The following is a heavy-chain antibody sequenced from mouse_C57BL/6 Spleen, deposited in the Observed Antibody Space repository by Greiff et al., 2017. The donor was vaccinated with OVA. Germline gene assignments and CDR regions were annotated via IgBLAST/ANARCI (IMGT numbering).Heavy chain of an antibody. V-gene: IGHV1-80*01. D-gene: IGHD2-1*01. CDR1: GYAFSSYW. CDR2: IYPGDGDT. Sequence: VQGVESGAELVKPGASVKISCKASGYAFSSYWMNWVKQRPGKGLEWIGQIYPGDGDTNYNGKFKGKATLTADKSSSTAYMQLSSLTSEDSAVYFCARSEGNYVGDYWGQGTTLTVSS. CDR3: ARSEGNYVGDY. J-gene: IGHJ2*01.